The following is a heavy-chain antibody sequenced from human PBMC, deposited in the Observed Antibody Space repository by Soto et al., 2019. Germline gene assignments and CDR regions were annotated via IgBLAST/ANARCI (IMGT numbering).Heavy chain of an antibody. CDR3: AREPEDGVPGDY. Sequence: VQLVQSGTEVKEPGASVRVSCKASGYTFTAHSLHCARQAPGQGLEWMGWIIVSHDRPSYAAQLQGGLTFETHRLGTTAYMHLTRLTPEDTAVYFCAREPEDGVPGDYWGQRTPVVLSS. D-gene: IGHD2-8*01. CDR1: GYTFTAHS. J-gene: IGHJ4*02. CDR2: IIVSHDRP. V-gene: IGHV1-3*01.